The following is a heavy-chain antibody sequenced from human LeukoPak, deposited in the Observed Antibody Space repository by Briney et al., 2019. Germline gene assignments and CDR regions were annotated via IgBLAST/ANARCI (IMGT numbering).Heavy chain of an antibody. CDR2: IYYSGST. J-gene: IGHJ4*02. CDR1: GGSVSSGSYY. V-gene: IGHV4-61*01. CDR3: ARGPNFDY. Sequence: SETLSLTCTVSGGSVSSGSYYWSWIRQPPGKGLEWIGYIYYSGSTNYNPSLKSRVTISVDTSKNQFSLKLSSVTAADTAVYYCARGPNFDYWGQGTLVTVSS.